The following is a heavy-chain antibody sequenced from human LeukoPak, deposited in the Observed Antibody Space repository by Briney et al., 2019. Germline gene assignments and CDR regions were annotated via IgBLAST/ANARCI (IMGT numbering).Heavy chain of an antibody. J-gene: IGHJ4*02. D-gene: IGHD3/OR15-3a*01. Sequence: GGSLRLSCAASGFTFSSYAMSWVRQAPGKGLEWVAVISYDGSNKYYADSVKGRFTISRDNSKNTLYLQMNSLRAEDTAVYYCARAASTGYYTPFDYWGQGTLVTVSS. CDR1: GFTFSSYA. CDR2: ISYDGSNK. CDR3: ARAASTGYYTPFDY. V-gene: IGHV3-30-3*01.